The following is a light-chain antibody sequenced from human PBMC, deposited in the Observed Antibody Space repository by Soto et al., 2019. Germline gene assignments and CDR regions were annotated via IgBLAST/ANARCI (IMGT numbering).Light chain of an antibody. CDR1: QGVSSS. Sequence: EIVMTQSPATLSVSPGETATLSCRASQGVSSSLAWYQQKPGQAPRLLIYGASTRATGIPARFSGSGSGTEFTLTISSLQPEDFAVYYCQQYNNWPPMYTFGQGTKLEIK. J-gene: IGKJ2*01. CDR3: QQYNNWPPMYT. V-gene: IGKV3-15*01. CDR2: GAS.